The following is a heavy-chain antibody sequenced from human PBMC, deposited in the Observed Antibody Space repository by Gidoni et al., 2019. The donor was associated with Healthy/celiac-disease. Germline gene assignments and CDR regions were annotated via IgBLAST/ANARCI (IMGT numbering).Heavy chain of an antibody. CDR1: GLTFSSYA. D-gene: IGHD6-13*01. J-gene: IGHJ4*02. Sequence: SCAASGLTFSSYAMSRVRQAPGKGLEWVAAISGSGGSTYYADSVKGRFTISRDNSKNTLYLQMNSLRAEDTAVYYCAKALSIVAACLFDYWGQGTLVTVSS. CDR2: ISGSGGST. V-gene: IGHV3-23*01. CDR3: AKALSIVAACLFDY.